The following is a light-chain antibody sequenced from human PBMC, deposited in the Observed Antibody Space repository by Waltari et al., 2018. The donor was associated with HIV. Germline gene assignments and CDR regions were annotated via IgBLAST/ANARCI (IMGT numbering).Light chain of an antibody. J-gene: IGLJ3*02. Sequence: QSVLTQPPSVSAAPGQKVFISCSGSSSNIGNNYVSWYQQLPGSAPKLLIYDTNKRPSGMPDRFSGSKSGTSATLAITGLQTGDEADYYCVTWDFSLSVVVFGGGTKLTVL. CDR2: DTN. CDR3: VTWDFSLSVVV. CDR1: SSNIGNNY. V-gene: IGLV1-51*01.